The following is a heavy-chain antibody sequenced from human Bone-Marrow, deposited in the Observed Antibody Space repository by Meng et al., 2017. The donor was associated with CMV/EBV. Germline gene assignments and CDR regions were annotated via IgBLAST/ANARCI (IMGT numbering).Heavy chain of an antibody. J-gene: IGHJ4*02. CDR1: GFTFSSYA. V-gene: IGHV3-23*01. D-gene: IGHD2-2*01. CDR2: ISGSGGST. CDR3: AKDLVPAAAGYYFDY. Sequence: GSLKISCAASGFTFSSYAMSWVRQAPGKGLEWVSAISGSGGSTYYADSVKGRFTISRDNSKNTLYLQMNSLRAEDTAVYYCAKDLVPAAAGYYFDYWGQGTLVTVSS.